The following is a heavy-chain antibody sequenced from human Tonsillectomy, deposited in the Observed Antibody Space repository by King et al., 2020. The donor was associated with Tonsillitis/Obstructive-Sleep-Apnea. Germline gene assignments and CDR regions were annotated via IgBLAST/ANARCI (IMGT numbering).Heavy chain of an antibody. CDR2: ISAYNGHT. CDR1: GYTFSSYG. J-gene: IGHJ4*02. V-gene: IGHV1-18*01. Sequence: VQLVQSGAEVKKPGASVKVSCKASGYTFSSYGISWVRQAPGQGLEWMGWISAYNGHTNYAQKLQGRVTMTTDTSTSTAYMEVRSLRSDDTAVYYCARYSMSHYYDSSGYYTFDYWGQGTLVTVSS. D-gene: IGHD3-22*01. CDR3: ARYSMSHYYDSSGYYTFDY.